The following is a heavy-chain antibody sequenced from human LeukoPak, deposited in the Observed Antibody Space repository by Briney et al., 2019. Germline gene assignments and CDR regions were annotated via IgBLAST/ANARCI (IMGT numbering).Heavy chain of an antibody. CDR2: IKYDGSLK. Sequence: GGSLRLSCAASGFSFNSHWMSWVRQAPGKGLEWVANIKYDGSLKFYVASVKGRFTISRDNAKSALFLEMNSLGVEDTAVYYCASSDASAANDWGQGTLVTVSS. CDR3: ASSDASAAND. V-gene: IGHV3-7*01. D-gene: IGHD2-15*01. J-gene: IGHJ4*02. CDR1: GFSFNSHW.